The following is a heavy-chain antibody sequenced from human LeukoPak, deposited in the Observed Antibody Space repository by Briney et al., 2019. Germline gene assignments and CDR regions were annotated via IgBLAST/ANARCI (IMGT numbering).Heavy chain of an antibody. Sequence: GGSLRLSCVASGFTFSSYWMTWVRRAPGKGLEWVANINEDGGVKYYVDSVKGRFTISRDNAKNSVYLQVNSLRAEDTAVYFCARVGLPAYSNGGLENWGQGTLVTVSP. CDR1: GFTFSSYW. V-gene: IGHV3-7*01. D-gene: IGHD6-19*01. CDR3: ARVGLPAYSNGGLEN. J-gene: IGHJ4*02. CDR2: INEDGGVK.